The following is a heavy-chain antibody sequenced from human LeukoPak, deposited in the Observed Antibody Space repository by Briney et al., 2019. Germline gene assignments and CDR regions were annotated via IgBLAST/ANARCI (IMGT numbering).Heavy chain of an antibody. J-gene: IGHJ4*02. D-gene: IGHD2-15*01. CDR1: GYTFTSYG. CDR2: ISGYNGNT. Sequence: GASVKVSCKTSGYTFTSYGISWVRQAPGQGLEWMGWISGYNGNTNYAQNVQGRVTMTTDIPTSTGYMELRSLRSDDMAVYYCARASHCSGGSCHSWFDYWGQGTLVTVSS. V-gene: IGHV1-18*03. CDR3: ARASHCSGGSCHSWFDY.